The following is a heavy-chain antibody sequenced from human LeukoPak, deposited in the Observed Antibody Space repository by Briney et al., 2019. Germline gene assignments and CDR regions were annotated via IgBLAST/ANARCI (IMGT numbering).Heavy chain of an antibody. D-gene: IGHD3-10*01. CDR2: ISWNGNNI. J-gene: IGHJ4*02. Sequence: GRSLRLSCAASGFTFDDYAMHWVRLAPGKGLEWVSGISWNGNNIGSADSVKGRFTISRDNAKNSLYLQMNSLRAQDTALYYCVKGSGAILTSSSDYWGQGTLVIVSS. CDR3: VKGSGAILTSSSDY. V-gene: IGHV3-9*01. CDR1: GFTFDDYA.